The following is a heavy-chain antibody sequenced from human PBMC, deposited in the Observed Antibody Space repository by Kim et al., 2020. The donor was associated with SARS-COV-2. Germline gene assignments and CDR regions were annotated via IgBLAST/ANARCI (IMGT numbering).Heavy chain of an antibody. V-gene: IGHV3-33*01. CDR1: GFTFSSYG. Sequence: GGSLRLSCAASGFTFSSYGMHWVRQAPGKGLEWVAVIWYDGSNKYYADSVKGRFTISRDNSKNTLYLQMNSLRAEDTAVYYCARGGNSSSSHNWFDPWGQGTLVTVSS. CDR3: ARGGNSSSSHNWFDP. J-gene: IGHJ5*02. CDR2: IWYDGSNK. D-gene: IGHD6-6*01.